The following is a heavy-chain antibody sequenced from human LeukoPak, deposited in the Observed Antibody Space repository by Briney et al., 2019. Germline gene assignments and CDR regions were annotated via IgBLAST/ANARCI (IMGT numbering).Heavy chain of an antibody. CDR2: IKSDGTST. V-gene: IGHV3-74*01. CDR3: AKRGHYSINWYHYFDY. J-gene: IGHJ4*02. D-gene: IGHD6-13*01. CDR1: GFTFTTYW. Sequence: GGSLRLSCAASGFTFTTYWMHWVRQAPGKGLVWVSRIKSDGTSTSYADSVKGRFTISRDNAKNTLYLQMNSLRAEDTAVYYCAKRGHYSINWYHYFDYWGQGTLVTVSS.